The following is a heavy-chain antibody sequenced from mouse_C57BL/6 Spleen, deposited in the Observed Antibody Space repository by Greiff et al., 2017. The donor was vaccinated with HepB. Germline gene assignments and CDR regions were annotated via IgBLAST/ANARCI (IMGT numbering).Heavy chain of an antibody. J-gene: IGHJ2*01. CDR1: GYSITSGYY. CDR2: ISYDGSN. CDR3: AALYYYGSSDY. V-gene: IGHV3-6*01. Sequence: EVKLMESGPGLVKPSQSLSLTCSVTGYSITSGYYWNWIRQFPGNKLEWMGYISYDGSNNYNPSLKNRISITRDTSKNQFFLKLNSVTTEDTATYYCAALYYYGSSDYWGQGTTLTVSS. D-gene: IGHD1-1*01.